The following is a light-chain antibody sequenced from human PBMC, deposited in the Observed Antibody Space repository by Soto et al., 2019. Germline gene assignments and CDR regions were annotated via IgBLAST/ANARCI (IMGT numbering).Light chain of an antibody. Sequence: EVVLTQSPGTLSLSRGERATLSCRSSERIYSAYLGWYQQKPGQDPRILIYGTSSRATGIPDRFSRSGSGTDFNLTISRLETEDFAVYECQQSGNSTITFGQGTRLEIK. CDR3: QQSGNSTIT. CDR2: GTS. J-gene: IGKJ5*01. CDR1: ERIYSAY. V-gene: IGKV3-20*01.